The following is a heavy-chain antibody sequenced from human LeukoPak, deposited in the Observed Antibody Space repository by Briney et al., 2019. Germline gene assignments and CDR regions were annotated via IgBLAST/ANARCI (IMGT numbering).Heavy chain of an antibody. V-gene: IGHV4-59*01. D-gene: IGHD3-3*01. CDR1: GGSLSSYH. Sequence: SETLSLTCTVSGGSLSSYHWSWIRQPPGKGLEWIAYIYYNENTNYNPSLKSRVTISVDTSKTQFSLKLSSLTAADTAVYFCARGSTIFGFQHWGQGTLVTVSS. J-gene: IGHJ1*01. CDR3: ARGSTIFGFQH. CDR2: IYYNENT.